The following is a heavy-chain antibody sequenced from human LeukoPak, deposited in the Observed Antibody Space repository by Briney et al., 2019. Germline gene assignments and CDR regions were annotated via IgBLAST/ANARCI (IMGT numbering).Heavy chain of an antibody. Sequence: ASVKVSCEASGYSFTGYYMHWVRQAPGQGLEWMGWINPNSGDANYAQKFQGRVTMTRDTSISTAYMEVSRLRSDDTAVYFCARQSDTNYRYYYYYGLDVWGQGTTVT. D-gene: IGHD5-24*01. V-gene: IGHV1-2*02. J-gene: IGHJ6*02. CDR2: INPNSGDA. CDR3: ARQSDTNYRYYYYYGLDV. CDR1: GYSFTGYY.